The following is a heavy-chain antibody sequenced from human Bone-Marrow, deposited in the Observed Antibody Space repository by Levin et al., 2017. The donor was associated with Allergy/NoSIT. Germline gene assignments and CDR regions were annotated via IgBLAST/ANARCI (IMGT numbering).Heavy chain of an antibody. CDR3: STSSDQDCHTSDCRNWFDP. V-gene: IGHV3-73*01. CDR1: GFAFSGSA. CDR2: IKTKPNNYGT. Sequence: RESLKISCTASGFAFSGSAVHWVRQASGKGLEWVGRIKTKPNNYGTAYGASVQGRFTISRDDSKNTAYLHINGLKAEDSAVYYCSTSSDQDCHTSDCRNWFDPWGQGTLVTVSS. J-gene: IGHJ5*02. D-gene: IGHD2/OR15-2a*01.